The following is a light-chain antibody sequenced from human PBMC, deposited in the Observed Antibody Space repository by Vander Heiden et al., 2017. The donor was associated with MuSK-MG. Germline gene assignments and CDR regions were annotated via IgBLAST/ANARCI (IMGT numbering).Light chain of an antibody. CDR2: WAS. J-gene: IGKJ3*01. CDR1: QSVLYSSNNKNY. V-gene: IGKV4-1*01. Sequence: DIVMTQSPDSLAVSLGERATSNCKSSQSVLYSSNNKNYLAWYRQKPGQPPKLLIYWASTRESGVPDRFSGSGSGTDFTLTISSLQAEDVAVYYCQKYYSTPPALGPGTKVDIK. CDR3: QKYYSTPPA.